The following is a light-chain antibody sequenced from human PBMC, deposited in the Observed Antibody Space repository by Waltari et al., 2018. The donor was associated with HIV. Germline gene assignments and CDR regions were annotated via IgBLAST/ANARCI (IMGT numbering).Light chain of an antibody. CDR2: EVS. V-gene: IGLV2-8*01. CDR1: SSDVGAYNY. J-gene: IGLJ3*02. Sequence: QSALTQPPSASGSPGQSVTISCTGTSSDVGAYNYVCWHQQYPGKAPKLMIYEVSKRPSGFPDRFSGSKSGNTASLTVSVLQAEDEADYYCSSYAGSNIWVFGGGTKLTVL. CDR3: SSYAGSNIWV.